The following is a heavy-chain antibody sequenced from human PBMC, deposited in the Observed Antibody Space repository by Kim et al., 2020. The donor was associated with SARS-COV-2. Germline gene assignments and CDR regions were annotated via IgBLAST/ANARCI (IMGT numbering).Heavy chain of an antibody. J-gene: IGHJ6*02. CDR1: GGTFSSYA. CDR2: IIPIFGTA. CDR3: AGTYYYDSSGHLGDTRYYGMDV. Sequence: SVKVSCKASGGTFSSYAISWVRQAPGQGLEWMGGIIPIFGTANYAQKFQGRVTITADESTSTAYMELSSLRSEDTAVYYCAGTYYYDSSGHLGDTRYYGMDVWGQGTTVTVSS. D-gene: IGHD3-22*01. V-gene: IGHV1-69*13.